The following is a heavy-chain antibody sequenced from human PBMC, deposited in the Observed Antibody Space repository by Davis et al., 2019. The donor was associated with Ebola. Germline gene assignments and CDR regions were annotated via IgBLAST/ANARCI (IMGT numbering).Heavy chain of an antibody. CDR2: ISGSGGST. CDR1: GFTFSSYA. J-gene: IGHJ5*02. D-gene: IGHD2-2*01. V-gene: IGHV3-23*01. Sequence: GVLKISCAASGFTFSSYAMSWVRPAPGKGLEWVSAISGSGGSTYYADSVKGRFTIPRDNSKNTLYLQMNSLRAEDTAVYYCAKDQYQLPSVFDPWGQGTLVTVSS. CDR3: AKDQYQLPSVFDP.